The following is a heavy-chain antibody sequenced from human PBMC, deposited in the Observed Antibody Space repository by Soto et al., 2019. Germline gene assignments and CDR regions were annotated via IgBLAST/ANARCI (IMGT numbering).Heavy chain of an antibody. V-gene: IGHV4-59*01. J-gene: IGHJ4*02. D-gene: IGHD4-4*01. CDR3: ARGYRSLDY. Sequence: QVQLQESGPGLVKPSETLSLTCTVSGGSISSYYWSWIRQPPGKGLEWIGYIYYTGSTNYNPSLMSRVTISVDTSKNQFSLKLSSVTAADTAVYYCARGYRSLDYWGQGTLVTVSS. CDR2: IYYTGST. CDR1: GGSISSYY.